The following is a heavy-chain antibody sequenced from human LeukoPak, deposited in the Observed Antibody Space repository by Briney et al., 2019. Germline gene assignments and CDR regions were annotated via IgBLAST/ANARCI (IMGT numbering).Heavy chain of an antibody. CDR3: TTESPTYSSGWQLTLYYYYYYMDV. V-gene: IGHV3-15*01. CDR1: GFTFSNAW. CDR2: IKSKTDGGTT. J-gene: IGHJ6*03. Sequence: GGSLRLSCAASGFTFSNAWMSWVRQAPGKGLEWVGRIKSKTDGGTTDYAAPVKGRFTISRDDSKNTLYLQMNSLKTEDTAVYYCTTESPTYSSGWQLTLYYYYYYMDVWGKGTTVTVSS. D-gene: IGHD6-19*01.